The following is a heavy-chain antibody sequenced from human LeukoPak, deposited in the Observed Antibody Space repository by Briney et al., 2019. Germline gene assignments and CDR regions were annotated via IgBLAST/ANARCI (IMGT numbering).Heavy chain of an antibody. V-gene: IGHV3-30*03. D-gene: IGHD1-1*01. CDR3: ATEYDNLDDYFDY. CDR1: GFPFSGYG. J-gene: IGHJ4*02. CDR2: ISSDGSKK. Sequence: GGSLRLSCTASGFPFSGYGMHWVRQAPGRGPEWVAAISSDGSKKDYADSVKGRFSISRDKSKNTLYLQMNSLRPEDTAVYYCATEYDNLDDYFDYWGQGTLVIVSS.